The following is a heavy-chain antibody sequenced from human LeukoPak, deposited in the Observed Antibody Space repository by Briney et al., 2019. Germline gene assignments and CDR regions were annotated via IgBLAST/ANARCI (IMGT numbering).Heavy chain of an antibody. J-gene: IGHJ4*02. CDR1: GGAINSYH. V-gene: IGHV4-59*01. CDR3: ARGPPYRYFSDY. Sequence: SETLSLTCTVSGGAINSYHWTWIRQPPGKGLEWIASIYYIGSPKYNPSLKSRVTISVDTSKNQFSLKLSSVTAADTAVYYCARGPPYRYFSDYWGQGTLVTVSS. CDR2: IYYIGSP. D-gene: IGHD3-9*01.